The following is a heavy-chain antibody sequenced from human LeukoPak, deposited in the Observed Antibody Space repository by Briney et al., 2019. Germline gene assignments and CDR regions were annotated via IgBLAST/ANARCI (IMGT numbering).Heavy chain of an antibody. Sequence: NPGGSLRLSCAASGFTFSDYNMRWIRQAPGKGLEWVSSISSSGSTKYYADSVKGRFTISRDNAKNSLFLQMNSLRAEDTAVYYCARVLRYCSGGNCYSGGLGYMDVWGKGTTVTISS. CDR2: ISSSGSTK. CDR3: ARVLRYCSGGNCYSGGLGYMDV. V-gene: IGHV3-11*01. D-gene: IGHD2-15*01. J-gene: IGHJ6*03. CDR1: GFTFSDYN.